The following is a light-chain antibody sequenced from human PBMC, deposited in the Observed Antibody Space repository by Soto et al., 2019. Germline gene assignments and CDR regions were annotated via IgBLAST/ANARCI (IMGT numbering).Light chain of an antibody. CDR2: GAS. Sequence: DIQMTQSPSSLSASVGDRVTMTCRASQSIRSSLNWYHQEPGKPPKLLIYGASTLESGVPSRFSGSGSGTDFRLTVSSLQPEDFGTYYCQQSYNTPRTFGQGTKVEI. J-gene: IGKJ2*02. CDR3: QQSYNTPRT. CDR1: QSIRSS. V-gene: IGKV1-39*01.